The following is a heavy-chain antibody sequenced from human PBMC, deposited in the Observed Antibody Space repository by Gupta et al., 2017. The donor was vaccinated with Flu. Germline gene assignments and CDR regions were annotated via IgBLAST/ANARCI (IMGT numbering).Heavy chain of an antibody. CDR3: ARDSSYGDYSGHFQH. Sequence: QVQLVQSGAEVKKPGASVKVSCKASGYTFTGYYMHWVRQAPGQGLEWMGWINPNSGGTNYAQKFQGRVTMTRDTSISTAYMELSRLRSDDTAVYYCARDSSYGDYSGHFQHWGQGTLVTVSS. J-gene: IGHJ1*01. CDR1: GYTFTGYY. CDR2: INPNSGGT. V-gene: IGHV1-2*02. D-gene: IGHD4-17*01.